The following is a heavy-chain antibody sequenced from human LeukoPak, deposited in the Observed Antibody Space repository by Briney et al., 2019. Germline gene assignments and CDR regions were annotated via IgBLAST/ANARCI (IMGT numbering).Heavy chain of an antibody. J-gene: IGHJ6*03. CDR1: GGSVSSYY. CDR3: AREAGTTRGYYYMDV. CDR2: IYTSGST. V-gene: IGHV4-4*07. Sequence: SETLSLTCTVSGGSVSSYYWSWIRQTAGKGLEWIGRIYTSGSTNYNPSLKSRVTMSVDTSKNQFSLKLSSVTAADTAVYYCAREAGTTRGYYYMDVWGKGTTVTVSS. D-gene: IGHD1-1*01.